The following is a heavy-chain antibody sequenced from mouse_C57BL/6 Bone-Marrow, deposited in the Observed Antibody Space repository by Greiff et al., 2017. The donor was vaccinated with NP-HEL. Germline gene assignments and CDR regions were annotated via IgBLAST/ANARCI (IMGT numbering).Heavy chain of an antibody. CDR1: GYTFTSYW. CDR3: ARTLQRGESAMDY. J-gene: IGHJ4*01. Sequence: QVQLKQPGAELVKPGASVKLSCKASGYTFTSYWMHWVKQRPGQGLEWIGMIHPNSGSTNYNEKFKSKATLTVDKSSSTAYMQLSSLTSEDSAVYYCARTLQRGESAMDYWGQGTSVTVSS. V-gene: IGHV1-64*01. CDR2: IHPNSGST.